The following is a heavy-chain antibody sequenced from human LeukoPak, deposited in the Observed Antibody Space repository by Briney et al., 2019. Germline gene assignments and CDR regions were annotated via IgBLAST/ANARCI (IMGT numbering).Heavy chain of an antibody. D-gene: IGHD2-2*01. CDR2: IIPIFGTA. Sequence: GSSVKVSCKASGGTFSSYAISWVRQAPGQGLEWMGGIIPIFGTADYAQKFQGRVTITADESTSTAYMELSSLRSEDTAVYYCARVDQNWFDPWGQGTLVTVSS. V-gene: IGHV1-69*01. J-gene: IGHJ5*02. CDR3: ARVDQNWFDP. CDR1: GGTFSSYA.